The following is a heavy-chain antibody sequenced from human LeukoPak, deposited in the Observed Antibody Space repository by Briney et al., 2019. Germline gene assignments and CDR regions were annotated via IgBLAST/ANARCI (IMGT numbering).Heavy chain of an antibody. V-gene: IGHV1-69*01. CDR1: GGTLSSYA. J-gene: IGHJ4*02. CDR2: IIPIFGTA. CDR3: ARAATVQEYYFDY. D-gene: IGHD2-15*01. Sequence: SVKVSCKASGGTLSSYAISWVRQAPGQGLEWMGGIIPIFGTANYAQKFQGRVTITADESTSTAYMELSSLRSEDTAVYYCARAATVQEYYFDYWGQGTLVTVSS.